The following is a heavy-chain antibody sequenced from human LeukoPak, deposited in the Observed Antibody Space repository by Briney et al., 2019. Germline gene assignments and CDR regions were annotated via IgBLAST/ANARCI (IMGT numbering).Heavy chain of an antibody. D-gene: IGHD3-9*01. Sequence: PSETLSLTCTVSGGSISSYYWSWIRQPPGKGLEWIGYIYYSGSTNYNPSLKSRVTISVDTSKNQFSLKLSSVTAADTAVYYCARAFDRLRFWDAFDIWGQGTMVTVSS. CDR2: IYYSGST. J-gene: IGHJ3*02. CDR3: ARAFDRLRFWDAFDI. V-gene: IGHV4-59*01. CDR1: GGSISSYY.